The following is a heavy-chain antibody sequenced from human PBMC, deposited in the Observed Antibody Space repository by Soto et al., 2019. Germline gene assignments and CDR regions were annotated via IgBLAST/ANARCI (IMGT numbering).Heavy chain of an antibody. J-gene: IGHJ4*02. CDR3: ARGKGLTVSSTNY. CDR2: IIGDGSTT. V-gene: IGHV3-23*01. Sequence: HPGGSLRLSCAASGFTFNNYAMNWVRQAPGKGLEWVSGIIGDGSTTYYADSVKGRFTISRDNSKNTLFLQMNSLRAEDTAVYYCARGKGLTVSSTNYWGQGALVTVSS. D-gene: IGHD2-2*01. CDR1: GFTFNNYA.